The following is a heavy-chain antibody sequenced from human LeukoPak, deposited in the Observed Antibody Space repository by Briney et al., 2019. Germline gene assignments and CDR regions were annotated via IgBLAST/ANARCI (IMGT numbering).Heavy chain of an antibody. CDR1: GYTFTVYY. D-gene: IGHD6-6*01. J-gene: IGHJ4*02. V-gene: IGHV1-2*02. Sequence: SVKLSCKASGYTFTVYYMHWVRQAPGQGLEWMGWINPNSGGTNYAQKFQGRVTMTRDTSISTAYMELSRLRSDDTAVYYCARPRGYSSSDFDYWGQGTLVTVSS. CDR3: ARPRGYSSSDFDY. CDR2: INPNSGGT.